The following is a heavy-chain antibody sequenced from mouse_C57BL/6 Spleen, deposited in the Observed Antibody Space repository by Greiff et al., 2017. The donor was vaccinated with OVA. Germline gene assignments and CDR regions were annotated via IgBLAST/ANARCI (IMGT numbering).Heavy chain of an antibody. CDR2: LYPGDGDT. Sequence: QVQLQQSGPELVKPGASVKISCKASGYAFSSSWMNWVKQRPGKGLEWIGRLYPGDGDTNYNGKFKGKATLTADKSSSTAYMQLSSLTSEDSAVYFCARSAGSSPYYFDYWGQGTTLTVSS. CDR3: ARSAGSSPYYFDY. J-gene: IGHJ2*01. CDR1: GYAFSSSW. D-gene: IGHD1-1*01. V-gene: IGHV1-82*01.